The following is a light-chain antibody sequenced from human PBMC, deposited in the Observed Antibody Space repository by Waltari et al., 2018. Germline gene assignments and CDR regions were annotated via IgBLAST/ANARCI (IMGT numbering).Light chain of an antibody. J-gene: IGLJ3*02. V-gene: IGLV3-21*02. CDR3: QVWESSSDQGV. Sequence: VLTQPLLMSVTPGQTARMTCWGSNLGGKSVHWYQQRPGQAPVLVVHDSTDRPSGIPERFSGSISANTAVLTISRVEVVDEADYYCQVWESSSDQGVFGRGTKLTVL. CDR1: NLGGKS. CDR2: DST.